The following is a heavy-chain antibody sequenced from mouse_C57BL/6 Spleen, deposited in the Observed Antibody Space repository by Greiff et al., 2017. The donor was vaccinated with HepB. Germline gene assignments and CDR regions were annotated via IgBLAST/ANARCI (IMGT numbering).Heavy chain of an antibody. CDR3: TGTTVVFRYYSDY. CDR1: GYTFTDYE. V-gene: IGHV1-15*01. J-gene: IGHJ2*01. Sequence: QVQLQQSGAELVRPGASVTLSCKASGYTFTDYEMHWVKQTPVHGLEWIGAIDPETGGTAYNQKFKGKAILTADKSSSTAYMELRSLTSEDSAVYYCTGTTVVFRYYSDYWGQGTTLTVSS. CDR2: IDPETGGT. D-gene: IGHD1-1*01.